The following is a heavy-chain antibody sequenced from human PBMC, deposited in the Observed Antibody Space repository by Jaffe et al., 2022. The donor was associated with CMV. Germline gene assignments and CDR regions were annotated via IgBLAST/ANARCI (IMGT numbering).Heavy chain of an antibody. CDR3: ARNGGRERADFWSGYYTDYYYYYGMDV. CDR2: INPNSGGT. CDR1: GYTFTGYY. V-gene: IGHV1-2*02. Sequence: QVQLVQSGAEVKKPGASVKVSCKASGYTFTGYYMHWVRQAPGQGLEWMGWINPNSGGTNYAQKFQGRVTMTRDTSISTAYMELSRLRSDDTAVYYCARNGGRERADFWSGYYTDYYYYYGMDVWGQGTTVTVSS. J-gene: IGHJ6*02. D-gene: IGHD3-3*01.